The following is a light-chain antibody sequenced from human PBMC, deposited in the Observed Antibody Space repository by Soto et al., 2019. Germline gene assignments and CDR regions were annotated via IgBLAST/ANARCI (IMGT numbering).Light chain of an antibody. CDR1: SSDVGDYTY. V-gene: IGLV2-8*01. CDR2: EVS. CDR3: SSYAGSHNLGFV. Sequence: QSALTQPPSASGSPGQSVTISCTGTSSDVGDYTYVSWYQQHPGKAPKIMISEVSKRPSGVPDRFSGSKSGNTASLTVSGLQAEDEADYCSSYAGSHNLGFVFGTGTKVTVL. J-gene: IGLJ1*01.